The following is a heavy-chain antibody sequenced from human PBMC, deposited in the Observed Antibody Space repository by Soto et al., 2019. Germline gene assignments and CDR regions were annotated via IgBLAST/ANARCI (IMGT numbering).Heavy chain of an antibody. CDR1: GFTFSSYW. CDR3: ARDDSSGYQAYFDY. CDR2: IKQDGSEK. V-gene: IGHV3-7*01. J-gene: IGHJ4*02. Sequence: GGSLRLSCAASGFTFSSYWMSWVRQAPGKGLEWVANIKQDGSEKYYVDSVKGRFTTSRDNAKNSLYLQMNSLRAEDTAVYYCARDDSSGYQAYFDYWGQGTLVTVSS. D-gene: IGHD3-22*01.